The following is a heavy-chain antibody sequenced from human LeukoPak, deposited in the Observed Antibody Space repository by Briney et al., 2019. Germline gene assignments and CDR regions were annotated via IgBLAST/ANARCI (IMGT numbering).Heavy chain of an antibody. Sequence: ASVKVSCKASGYTFTGYYMHWVRQAPGQGLEWMGWINPNSGGTNYAQKFQGRVTMTRDTSISTAYMELSRLRSDDTAVYYCASDSQTFWSGYYLPGYFDYWAREPWTPSPQ. J-gene: IGHJ4*02. V-gene: IGHV1-2*02. CDR1: GYTFTGYY. D-gene: IGHD3-3*01. CDR3: ASDSQTFWSGYYLPGYFDY. CDR2: INPNSGGT.